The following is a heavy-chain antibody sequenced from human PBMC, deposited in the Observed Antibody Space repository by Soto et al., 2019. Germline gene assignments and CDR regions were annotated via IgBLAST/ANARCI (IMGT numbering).Heavy chain of an antibody. V-gene: IGHV3-30*18. CDR2: ISYDGSNK. J-gene: IGHJ4*02. CDR3: AKDHSGYDCMDY. Sequence: GGSLRLSCAASGFTFSSYGMHWVRQAPGKGLEWVAVISYDGSNKYYADSVKGRFTISRDNSKNTLYLQMNSLRAEDTAVYYCAKDHSGYDCMDYWGQGTLVTVSS. D-gene: IGHD5-12*01. CDR1: GFTFSSYG.